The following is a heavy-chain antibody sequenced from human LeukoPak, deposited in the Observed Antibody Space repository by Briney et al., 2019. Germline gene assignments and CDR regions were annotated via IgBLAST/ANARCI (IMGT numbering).Heavy chain of an antibody. Sequence: GGSLRLSCAASGFTFSSYGMHWVRQAPGKGLEWVAVISYDGSNKYYADSVKGRFTISRDNSKNTLYLQMNSLRAEDTAVYYCAKMRSEDIVVVPAAMGYYYGMDVWGQGTTVTVSS. CDR2: ISYDGSNK. CDR1: GFTFSSYG. V-gene: IGHV3-30*18. J-gene: IGHJ6*02. CDR3: AKMRSEDIVVVPAAMGYYYGMDV. D-gene: IGHD2-2*01.